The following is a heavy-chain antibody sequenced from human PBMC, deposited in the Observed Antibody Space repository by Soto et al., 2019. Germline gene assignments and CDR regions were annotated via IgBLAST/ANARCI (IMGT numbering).Heavy chain of an antibody. CDR3: AKRDSGYNYLDY. CDR1: GFTFTNYA. J-gene: IGHJ4*02. Sequence: EVQLLESGGGMVQPGGSLRLSCAASGFTFTNYAMNWVRRAPGKGLEWVSALSGSGDTTYYADSVKGRFTISRDNSKNTLYLQMSSLRAEDTAGYYCAKRDSGYNYLDYWGQGTLVTVSS. V-gene: IGHV3-23*01. CDR2: LSGSGDTT. D-gene: IGHD5-12*01.